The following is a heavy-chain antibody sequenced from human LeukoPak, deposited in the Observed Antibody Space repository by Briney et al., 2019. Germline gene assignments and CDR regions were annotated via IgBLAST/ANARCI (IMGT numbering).Heavy chain of an antibody. CDR2: INHSGST. V-gene: IGHV4-34*01. D-gene: IGHD2-2*01. J-gene: IGHJ4*02. Sequence: QPSETLSLTCAVYGGSFSGYYWSWIRQPPGKGLEWIGEINHSGSTNYNASLKSRVTISVDTSKNQFSLKLSSVTAADTAVYYCARGLVAYYWGQGTLVTVSS. CDR1: GGSFSGYY. CDR3: ARGLVAYY.